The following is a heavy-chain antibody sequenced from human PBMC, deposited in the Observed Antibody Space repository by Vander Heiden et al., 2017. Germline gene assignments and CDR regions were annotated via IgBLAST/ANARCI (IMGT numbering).Heavy chain of an antibody. Sequence: EVQLVESGGGWVQPGRSLRLSCAASGFTSDDYDMHWGRQAPGKGLEWVSGISWNSGSIGYADSVKGRFTISRDNAKNSLYLQMNSLRAEDTALYYCAKDSSTVPRWYFDLWGRGTLVTVSS. CDR3: AKDSSTVPRWYFDL. D-gene: IGHD4-17*01. J-gene: IGHJ2*01. CDR1: GFTSDDYD. CDR2: ISWNSGSI. V-gene: IGHV3-9*02.